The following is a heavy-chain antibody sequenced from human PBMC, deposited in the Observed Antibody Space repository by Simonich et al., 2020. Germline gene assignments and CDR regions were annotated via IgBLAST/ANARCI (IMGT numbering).Heavy chain of an antibody. Sequence: QVQLVQSGAEVKKPGASVKVSCKASGYTFTSYGISWVRQAPGQGLEWMGWRSANNGNTNYAQKRQGRVTMTTDTSTSTAYMELRSLRSDDAAVYYCARSTTGTTAFDIWGQGTMVTVSS. CDR1: GYTFTSYG. J-gene: IGHJ3*02. CDR3: ARSTTGTTAFDI. V-gene: IGHV1-18*01. D-gene: IGHD1-1*01. CDR2: RSANNGNT.